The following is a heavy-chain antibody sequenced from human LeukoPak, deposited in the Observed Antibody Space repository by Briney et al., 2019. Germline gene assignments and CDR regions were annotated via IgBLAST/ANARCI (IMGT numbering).Heavy chain of an antibody. Sequence: SETLSLTCTVSGGSISSYYWSWIRQPPGKGLEWIGYIYYSGSTNYNPSLKSRVTISVDTSKNQFSLKLSSVTAADTAVYYCARGGPTVTTHFDYWGQGTLVTVSS. CDR1: GGSISSYY. CDR3: ARGGPTVTTHFDY. J-gene: IGHJ4*02. D-gene: IGHD4-11*01. V-gene: IGHV4-59*01. CDR2: IYYSGST.